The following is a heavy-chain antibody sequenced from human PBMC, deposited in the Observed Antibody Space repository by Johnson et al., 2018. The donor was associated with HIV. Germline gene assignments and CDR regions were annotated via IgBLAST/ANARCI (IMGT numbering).Heavy chain of an antibody. D-gene: IGHD3-22*01. CDR1: GFTVSSNY. CDR3: ASDQYWDYYVSSGYPAPGAFDI. Sequence: VQLVESGGGLIQPGGSLRLSCAASGFTVSSNYMSWVRQAPGKGLEWVSVIYSGGSTYYADSVKGRFTISRDNSKNTLYLQMNSLRAEDTAVYYCASDQYWDYYVSSGYPAPGAFDIWGQGTMVTVSS. J-gene: IGHJ3*02. V-gene: IGHV3-53*01. CDR2: IYSGGST.